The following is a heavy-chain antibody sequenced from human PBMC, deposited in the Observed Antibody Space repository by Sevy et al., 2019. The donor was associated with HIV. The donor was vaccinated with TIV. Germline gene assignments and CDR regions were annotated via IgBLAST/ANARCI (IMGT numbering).Heavy chain of an antibody. D-gene: IGHD3-22*01. CDR3: ARDLAYYDSSGYLPALDYFDY. V-gene: IGHV1-2*02. Sequence: GASVKVSCKASGYTFTGYYMHWVRQAPGQGLEWMGWINPNSGGTNYAQKFQGRVTMTRDTSISTAYMELSRLRSDDTAVYYCARDLAYYDSSGYLPALDYFDYWGQGTLVTVSS. CDR1: GYTFTGYY. CDR2: INPNSGGT. J-gene: IGHJ4*02.